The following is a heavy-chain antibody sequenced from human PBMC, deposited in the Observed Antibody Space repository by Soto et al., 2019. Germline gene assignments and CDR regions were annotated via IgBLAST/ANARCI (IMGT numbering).Heavy chain of an antibody. CDR2: IRSKASGGTS. CDR1: VFTFGDYA. CDR3: TRDQPITP. D-gene: IGHD3-10*01. Sequence: LRLSCTAAVFTFGDYAMSWVRQAPGKGLEWVGYIRSKASGGTSEYAASVEGRFTFSRDDSKSTAYLQMNSLKIEDTAIYYCTRDQPITPWGQGTMVTVSS. V-gene: IGHV3-49*04. J-gene: IGHJ3*01.